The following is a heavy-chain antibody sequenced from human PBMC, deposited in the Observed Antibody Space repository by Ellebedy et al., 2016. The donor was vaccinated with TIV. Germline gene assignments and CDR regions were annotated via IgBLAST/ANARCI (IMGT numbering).Heavy chain of an antibody. D-gene: IGHD3-3*01. CDR3: TKAGTAGSGFFPYFYYYAFDV. CDR2: ISHDGNNQ. V-gene: IGHV3-30*18. CDR1: GFTFSSFV. J-gene: IGHJ6*02. Sequence: GGSLRLXXAASGFTFSSFVMHWVRQAPGKGLEWVAVISHDGNNQYYGDSVKGRFTISRANSKNTVYLSMNSLRAEDTAVYYCTKAGTAGSGFFPYFYYYAFDVWGQGTTVTVSS.